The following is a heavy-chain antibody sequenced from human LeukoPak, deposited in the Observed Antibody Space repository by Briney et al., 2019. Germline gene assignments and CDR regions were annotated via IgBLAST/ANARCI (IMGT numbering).Heavy chain of an antibody. J-gene: IGHJ4*02. CDR3: ARGDTVTPDY. CDR1: GFTFSSYE. V-gene: IGHV3-48*03. Sequence: GGSLRLSCAASGFTFSSYEMNWVRQAPGKGLEWVSYISSSGSTIYYADSVKGRFTISRDNAKNSLYLQMNSLRAEDTAVYYCARGDTVTPDYWGQGTLVTVSS. D-gene: IGHD4-17*01. CDR2: ISSSGSTI.